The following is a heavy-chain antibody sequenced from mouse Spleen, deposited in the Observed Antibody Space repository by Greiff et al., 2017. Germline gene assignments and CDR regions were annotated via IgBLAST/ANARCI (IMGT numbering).Heavy chain of an antibody. Sequence: VQLQQSGAELVRPGASVTLSCKASGYTFTDYEMHWVKQTPVHGLEWIGAIDPETGGTAYNQKFKGKAILTADKSSSTAYMELRSLTSEDSAVYYCTRSGVYYYGSSHWYFDVWGTGTTVTVSS. CDR1: GYTFTDYE. J-gene: IGHJ1*03. D-gene: IGHD1-1*01. V-gene: IGHV1-15*01. CDR2: IDPETGGT. CDR3: TRSGVYYYGSSHWYFDV.